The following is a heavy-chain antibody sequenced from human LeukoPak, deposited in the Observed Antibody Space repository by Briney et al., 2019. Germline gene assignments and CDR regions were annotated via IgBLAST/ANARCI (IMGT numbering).Heavy chain of an antibody. Sequence: GGSLRLSCAASEFTVSRYWMSWVRQAPGKGLEWVANIKQDGSEKFYVDSVRGRFTISRDNAKNSLYLQMNSLRVEDTALYYCARVKIVDVITADSEGLSYYLDSWGQGTLVTVSS. D-gene: IGHD3-22*01. CDR1: EFTVSRYW. V-gene: IGHV3-7*01. J-gene: IGHJ4*02. CDR2: IKQDGSEK. CDR3: ARVKIVDVITADSEGLSYYLDS.